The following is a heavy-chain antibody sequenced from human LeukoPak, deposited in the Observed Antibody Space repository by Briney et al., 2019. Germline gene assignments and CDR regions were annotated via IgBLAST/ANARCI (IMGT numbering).Heavy chain of an antibody. CDR1: GGSFSGYY. V-gene: IGHV4-34*01. CDR2: INHSGST. D-gene: IGHD3-22*01. J-gene: IGHJ6*03. Sequence: NPSETLSLTCAVYGGSFSGYYWSWIRQPPEKGLEWIGEINHSGSTNYNPSLKSRVTISVDTSKNQFSLKLSSVTAADTAVYYCARGLTDSDSSGYKYYYYMDVWGKGTTVTVSS. CDR3: ARGLTDSDSSGYKYYYYMDV.